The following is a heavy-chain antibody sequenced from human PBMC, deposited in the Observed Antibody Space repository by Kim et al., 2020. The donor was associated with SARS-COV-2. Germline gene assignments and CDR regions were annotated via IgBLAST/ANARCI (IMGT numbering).Heavy chain of an antibody. J-gene: IGHJ5*02. CDR3: ARDRGRWLVNNWFDP. CDR2: ISYDGSNK. CDR1: GFTFSSYA. D-gene: IGHD6-19*01. V-gene: IGHV3-30-3*01. Sequence: GGSLRLSCAASGFTFSSYAMHWVRQAPGKGLEWVAVISYDGSNKYYADSVKGRFTISRDNSKNTLYLQMNSLRAEDTAVYYCARDRGRWLVNNWFDPWGQGTLVTVSS.